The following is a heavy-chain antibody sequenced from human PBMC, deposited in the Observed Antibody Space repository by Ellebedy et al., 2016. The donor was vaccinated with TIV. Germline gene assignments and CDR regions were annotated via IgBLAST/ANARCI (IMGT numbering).Heavy chain of an antibody. CDR1: IPSFSGYH. CDR3: ASGSMVRGLAG. V-gene: IGHV4-34*01. D-gene: IGHD3-10*01. CDR2: VDHRGTA. Sequence: SETLSLXXDVDIPSFSGYHWAWVRQPPGKGLEWIGDVDHRGTARYISSLKSRATISLDTSKKQFSLKITSVTAADAAFYFCASGSMVRGLAGWGQGTLVTISS. J-gene: IGHJ4*02.